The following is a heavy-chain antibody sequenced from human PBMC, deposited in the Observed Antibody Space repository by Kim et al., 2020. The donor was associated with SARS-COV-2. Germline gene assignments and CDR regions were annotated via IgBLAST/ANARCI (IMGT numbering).Heavy chain of an antibody. CDR3: ARGGRRGYSYGLFDY. V-gene: IGHV4-30-2*04. Sequence: PPLKTRVTIKVDTSKNQFSLELSSVTAADTAVYYCARGGRRGYSYGLFDYWGQGTLVTVSS. D-gene: IGHD5-18*01. J-gene: IGHJ4*02.